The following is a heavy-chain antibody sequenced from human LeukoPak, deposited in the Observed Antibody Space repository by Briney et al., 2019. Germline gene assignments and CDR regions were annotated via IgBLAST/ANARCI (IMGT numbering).Heavy chain of an antibody. D-gene: IGHD6-19*01. CDR1: GFTFSIYG. J-gene: IGHJ4*02. CDR3: ARDGKAVAADFDY. CDR2: MSGSGGST. Sequence: GGSLRLSCAASGFTFSIYGMSWVRQAPGRGLEWVSAMSGSGGSTYYADSVKGRFTISRDNSKNTLYLQMNSLRPEDTAVYYCARDGKAVAADFDYWGQGTLVTVSS. V-gene: IGHV3-23*01.